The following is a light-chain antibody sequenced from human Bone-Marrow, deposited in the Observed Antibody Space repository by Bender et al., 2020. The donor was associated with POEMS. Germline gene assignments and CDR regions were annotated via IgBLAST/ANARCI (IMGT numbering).Light chain of an antibody. CDR2: EVT. CDR1: SSDVGSYNL. Sequence: QSALTQPASVSGSPGQSITISCTGTSSDVGSYNLVSWYQQHPGKAPQVLIYEVTKRPSGVSNRFSGSKSGDTASLTISGLQAEDEADYYCSSYRSSGTHVVFGGGTKLTVL. J-gene: IGLJ2*01. CDR3: SSYRSSGTHVV. V-gene: IGLV2-14*02.